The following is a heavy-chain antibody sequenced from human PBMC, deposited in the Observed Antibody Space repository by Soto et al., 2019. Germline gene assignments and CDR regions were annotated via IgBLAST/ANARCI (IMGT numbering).Heavy chain of an antibody. CDR1: GYTFTSYG. J-gene: IGHJ6*02. V-gene: IGHV1-18*01. Sequence: ASVKVSCKASGYTFTSYGISWVRQAPGQGLEWMGWISAYNGNSNYAQKLQGRVTMTTDTSTSTAYMELRSLRSDDTAVYYCARDRYYYGSGSYSFTLTYYYYGMDVWGQGTTVTVS. CDR3: ARDRYYYGSGSYSFTLTYYYYGMDV. D-gene: IGHD3-10*01. CDR2: ISAYNGNS.